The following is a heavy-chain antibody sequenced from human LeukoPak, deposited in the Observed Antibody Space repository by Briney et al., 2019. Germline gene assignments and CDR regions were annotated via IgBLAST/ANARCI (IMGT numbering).Heavy chain of an antibody. J-gene: IGHJ4*02. D-gene: IGHD5-24*01. CDR3: ARDLAGDGYIDY. CDR1: GGSISSYY. CDR2: IYYSGST. Sequence: SETLSLTCTVSGGSISSYYWSWIRQPPGKGLEWIGCIYYSGSTNYNPSLKSRVTISVDTSKNQFSLKLSSVTAADTAVYYCARDLAGDGYIDYWGQGTLVTVSS. V-gene: IGHV4-59*01.